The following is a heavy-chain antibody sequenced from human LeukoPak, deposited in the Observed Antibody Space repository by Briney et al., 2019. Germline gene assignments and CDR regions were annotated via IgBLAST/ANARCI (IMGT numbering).Heavy chain of an antibody. Sequence: ASVKVSCKASGYTFTGYYMHWVRQAPGQGLEWMGWINPNSGGTNYAQKFQGGVTMTRDTSISTAYMELSRLRSDDTAMYYCARARYLDYFYYYMDVWGKGTTVTV. V-gene: IGHV1-2*02. CDR2: INPNSGGT. D-gene: IGHD1-1*01. CDR1: GYTFTGYY. CDR3: ARARYLDYFYYYMDV. J-gene: IGHJ6*03.